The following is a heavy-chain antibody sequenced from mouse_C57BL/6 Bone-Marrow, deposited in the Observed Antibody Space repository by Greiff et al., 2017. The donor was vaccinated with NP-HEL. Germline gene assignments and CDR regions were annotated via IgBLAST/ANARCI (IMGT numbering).Heavy chain of an antibody. CDR3: ARNWNGGYDY. V-gene: IGHV2-2*01. CDR2: IWRGGST. D-gene: IGHD2-2*01. CDR1: GFSLTSYG. Sequence: VQGVESGPGLVQPSQSLSITCTVSGFSLTSYGVHWVRQSPGQGLEWLGVIWRGGSTDYNAAFISRLGISKDNSKSQVFFKMNSLQADDTAIYYCARNWNGGYDYWGQGTTLTVSS. J-gene: IGHJ2*01.